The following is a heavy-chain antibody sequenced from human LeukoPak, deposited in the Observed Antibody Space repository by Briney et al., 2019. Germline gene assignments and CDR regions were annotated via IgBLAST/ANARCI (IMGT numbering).Heavy chain of an antibody. Sequence: SETLSLTCAVYGGSFSVYYWSWIRQPPGKGLEWIGEINHSENTDYNPSLKSRVTISVDTSKNQLSLKLSSVTAADTAVYYCARHLRWRTSFSPFDYWGQGTLVTVSS. V-gene: IGHV4-34*01. J-gene: IGHJ4*02. CDR3: ARHLRWRTSFSPFDY. CDR1: GGSFSVYY. D-gene: IGHD3/OR15-3a*01. CDR2: INHSENT.